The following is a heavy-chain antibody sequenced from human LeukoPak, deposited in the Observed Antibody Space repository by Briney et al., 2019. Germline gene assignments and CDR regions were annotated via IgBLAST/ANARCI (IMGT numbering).Heavy chain of an antibody. D-gene: IGHD3-10*01. Sequence: SETLSLTCAVYGGSFSGYYWSWIRQPPGKGLEWIGEINHSGSTSYNPSLKSRVTISVDTSKNQFSLKLSSVTAADTAVYYCARTPMVRGVGWFDPWGQGTLVTVSS. CDR3: ARTPMVRGVGWFDP. V-gene: IGHV4-34*01. CDR2: INHSGST. J-gene: IGHJ5*02. CDR1: GGSFSGYY.